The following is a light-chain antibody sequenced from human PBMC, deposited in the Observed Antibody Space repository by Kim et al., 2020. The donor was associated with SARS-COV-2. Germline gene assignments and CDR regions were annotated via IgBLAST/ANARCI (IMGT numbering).Light chain of an antibody. CDR1: QTVSTF. CDR2: DVS. Sequence: VLTQSPATLALSPGERATLSCGASQTVSTFLAWYKQEPGQTPRLLIYDVSARASGIPARFSGSGSGTDFTLTISSLDPEDSGIYFCQQRNNWPFTFGGGTKVDIK. J-gene: IGKJ4*01. CDR3: QQRNNWPFT. V-gene: IGKV3-11*01.